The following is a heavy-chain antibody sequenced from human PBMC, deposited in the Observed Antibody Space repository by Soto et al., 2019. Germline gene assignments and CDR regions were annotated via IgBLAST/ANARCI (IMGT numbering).Heavy chain of an antibody. CDR2: IYYSGST. V-gene: IGHV4-30-4*01. D-gene: IGHD4-17*01. Sequence: SETLSLTCTVSGGSISSGDYYWSWIRQPPGKGLEWIGYIYYSGSTYYNPSLKSRVTISVDTSKNQFSLKMSSVTAADTAVYYCARATVTTEYYFDYWGQGTLVTVSS. CDR1: GGSISSGDYY. CDR3: ARATVTTEYYFDY. J-gene: IGHJ4*02.